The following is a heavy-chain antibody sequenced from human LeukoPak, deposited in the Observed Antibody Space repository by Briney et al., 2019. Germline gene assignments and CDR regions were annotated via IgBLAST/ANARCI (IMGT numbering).Heavy chain of an antibody. V-gene: IGHV4-30-4*07. CDR1: GGSISSGGYS. D-gene: IGHD3-10*01. CDR3: ARDRRFSYGSGNYYMDV. J-gene: IGHJ6*03. CDR2: IYYSGST. Sequence: SETLPLTCAVSGGSISSGGYSWSWIRQPPGKGLEWIGYIYYSGSTYYNPSLKSRVTISVDTSKNQFSLKLSSVTAADTAVYYCARDRRFSYGSGNYYMDVWGKGTTVTVSS.